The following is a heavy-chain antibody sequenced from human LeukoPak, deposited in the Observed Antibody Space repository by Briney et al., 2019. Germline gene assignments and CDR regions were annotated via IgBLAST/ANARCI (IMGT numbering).Heavy chain of an antibody. Sequence: SETLSLTWAVYGGSFSGYYWSWIRQPPGKGLEWIGEINHSGSTNYNPSLKSRVTISVDTSKNQFSLKLSSVTAADTAVYYCAITGITGYWGQGTLVTVSS. V-gene: IGHV4-34*01. D-gene: IGHD1-20*01. CDR3: AITGITGY. J-gene: IGHJ4*02. CDR1: GGSFSGYY. CDR2: INHSGST.